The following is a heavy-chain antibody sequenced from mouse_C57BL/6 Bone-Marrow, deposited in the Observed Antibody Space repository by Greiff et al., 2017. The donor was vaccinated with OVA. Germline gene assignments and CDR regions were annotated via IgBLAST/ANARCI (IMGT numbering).Heavy chain of an antibody. Sequence: EVMLVESGGGLVKPGGSLKLSCAASGFTFSSYAMSWVRQTPDKRLDWVATLSDGGSYTYYPDNVKGRFTISRDNAKNNLYLQMSQLKSEDTAMYYCARDYYDSVAYWGQGTLVTVSA. CDR2: LSDGGSYT. D-gene: IGHD2-4*01. CDR1: GFTFSSYA. CDR3: ARDYYDSVAY. V-gene: IGHV5-4*01. J-gene: IGHJ3*01.